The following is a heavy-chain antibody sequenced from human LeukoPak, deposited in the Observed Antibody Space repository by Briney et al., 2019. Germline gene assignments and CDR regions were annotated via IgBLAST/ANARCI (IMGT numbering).Heavy chain of an antibody. J-gene: IGHJ4*02. CDR2: IRYDGSNK. V-gene: IGHV3-30*02. D-gene: IGHD4-23*01. CDR1: GFTFSSYG. Sequence: GGSLRLSCAASGFTFSSYGMHWVRQAPGKGLEWVAFIRYDGSNKYYADSVKGRFTISRDNSKNTLYLQMNSLRAEDTAVYYCARGYGGNSFGYFDYWGQGTLVTVSS. CDR3: ARGYGGNSFGYFDY.